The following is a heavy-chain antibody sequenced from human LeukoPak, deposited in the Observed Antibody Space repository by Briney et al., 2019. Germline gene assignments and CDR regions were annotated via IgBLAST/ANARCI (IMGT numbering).Heavy chain of an antibody. CDR2: ISSSGSTI. J-gene: IGHJ4*02. V-gene: IGHV3-48*03. CDR3: ARDPAYYYDSSGPPGG. Sequence: GGSLRLSCVASGFTFSSYEMNWVRQAPGKGLEWVSYISSSGSTIYYADSVKGRFTISRDNAKNSLYLQMNSLRAEDTAVYYCARDPAYYYDSSGPPGGWGQGTLVTVSS. CDR1: GFTFSSYE. D-gene: IGHD3-22*01.